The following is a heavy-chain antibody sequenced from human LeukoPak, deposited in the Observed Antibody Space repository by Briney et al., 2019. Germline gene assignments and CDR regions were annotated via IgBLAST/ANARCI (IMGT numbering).Heavy chain of an antibody. J-gene: IGHJ6*02. CDR2: VHGSGNT. CDR1: GASITGHF. D-gene: IGHD6-13*01. CDR3: ARDGGVAAAAYYYSAADV. Sequence: SETLSLTCVVSGASITGHFWSWIRQPAGKGLEWIGCVHGSGNTNYSPSLEGRVTMSVDTSTNQVSLRLTSVTAADTAIYFCARDGGVAAAAYYYSAADVWGHGAKVIVSS. V-gene: IGHV4-4*07.